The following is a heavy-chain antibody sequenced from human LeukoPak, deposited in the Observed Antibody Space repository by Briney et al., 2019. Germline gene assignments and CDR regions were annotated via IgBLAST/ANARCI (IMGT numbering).Heavy chain of an antibody. CDR1: GGSVSSGNYY. D-gene: IGHD4-17*01. CDR3: ARYYGDYRNWFDP. V-gene: IGHV4-30-2*01. CDR2: IYHSGST. Sequence: SSETLSLTCSVSGGSVSSGNYYWSWIRQPPGKGLEWIGYIYHSGSTYYNPSLKSRVTISVDRSKNQFSLKLSSVTAADTAVYYCARYYGDYRNWFDPWGQGTLVTVSS. J-gene: IGHJ5*02.